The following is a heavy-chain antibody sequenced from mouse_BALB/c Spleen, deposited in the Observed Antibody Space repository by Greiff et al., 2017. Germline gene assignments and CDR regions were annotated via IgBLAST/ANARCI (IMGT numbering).Heavy chain of an antibody. CDR1: GFTFSSFG. D-gene: IGHD1-2*01. V-gene: IGHV5-17*02. J-gene: IGHJ2*01. CDR2: ISSGSSTI. Sequence: EVQRVESGGGLVQPGGSRKLSCAASGFTFSSFGMHWVRQAPEKGLEWVAYISSGSSTIYYADTVKGRFTISRDNPKNTLFLQMTSLRSEDTAMYYCARSALQGYFDYWGQGTTLTVSS. CDR3: ARSALQGYFDY.